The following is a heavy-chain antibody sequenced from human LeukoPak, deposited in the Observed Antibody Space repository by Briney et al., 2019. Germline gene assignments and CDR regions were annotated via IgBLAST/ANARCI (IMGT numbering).Heavy chain of an antibody. V-gene: IGHV1-2*02. J-gene: IGHJ4*02. CDR1: AYTFTVQY. Sequence: ASVKISCKASAYTFTVQYLHWLRQAPGQGLEWMGWIKPDSGATNFAQNFQGRVTMTSDTSINTAYMELSSLTSDDTAMYYCARDHDYGPDYWGQGTLVTVSA. CDR3: ARDHDYGPDY. CDR2: IKPDSGAT. D-gene: IGHD4/OR15-4a*01.